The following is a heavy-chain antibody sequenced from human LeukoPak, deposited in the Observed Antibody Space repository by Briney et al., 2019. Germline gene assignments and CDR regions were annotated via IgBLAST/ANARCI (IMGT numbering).Heavy chain of an antibody. V-gene: IGHV5-51*01. CDR1: GYSFTSYW. J-gene: IGHJ4*02. CDR3: ARPRVVATRSYYFDY. CDR2: IYPGDSDT. D-gene: IGHD5-12*01. Sequence: GESLKISCKGSGYSFTSYWIGWLRQMPGKGLEWMGIIYPGDSDTRYSPSFQGQVTISADKSISTAYLQWSSLKASDTAMYYCARPRVVATRSYYFDYWGQGTLVTVSS.